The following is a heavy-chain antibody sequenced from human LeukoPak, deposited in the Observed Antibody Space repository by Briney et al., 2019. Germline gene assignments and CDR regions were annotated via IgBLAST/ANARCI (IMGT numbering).Heavy chain of an antibody. J-gene: IGHJ3*02. V-gene: IGHV3-21*01. CDR3: AAEGITFGGVNGDAFDI. Sequence: GGSLRLSCAASGFTFSSYSMTWVRQAPGKGLEWVSYISSSSSYIYYADSVKGRFTISRDNAKNSLYLQMNSLRAEDTAVDYCAAEGITFGGVNGDAFDIWGQGTMVTVSS. D-gene: IGHD3-16*01. CDR1: GFTFSSYS. CDR2: ISSSSSYI.